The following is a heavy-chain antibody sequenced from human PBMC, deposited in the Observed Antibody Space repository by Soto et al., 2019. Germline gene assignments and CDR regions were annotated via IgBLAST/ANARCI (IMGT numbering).Heavy chain of an antibody. CDR1: GGTFSSYA. J-gene: IGHJ3*02. CDR2: VIPIFGTA. D-gene: IGHD1-26*01. V-gene: IGHV1-69*01. Sequence: QVQLVQSGAEVKKPGSSVKVSCKASGGTFSSYAISWVRQAPGQGLECMGGVIPIFGTANYAQKFQGRVTITADESTSTAYMELSSLRSEDTAVKSCARLMAATRADVFDIWGQGTMVTVSS. CDR3: ARLMAATRADVFDI.